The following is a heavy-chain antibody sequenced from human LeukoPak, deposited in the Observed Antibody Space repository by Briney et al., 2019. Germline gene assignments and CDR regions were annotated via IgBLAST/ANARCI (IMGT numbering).Heavy chain of an antibody. Sequence: PSETLSLTCTVSGGSISSYYWSWIRQPAGKGLEWIGRIYTSGSTNYNPSLKSRVTISVDTSKNQFSLKLSSVTAADTAVYYCARGHPRGVRKVSWFDPWGQGTLVTVSS. CDR1: GGSISSYY. D-gene: IGHD3-10*01. V-gene: IGHV4-4*07. CDR2: IYTSGST. CDR3: ARGHPRGVRKVSWFDP. J-gene: IGHJ5*02.